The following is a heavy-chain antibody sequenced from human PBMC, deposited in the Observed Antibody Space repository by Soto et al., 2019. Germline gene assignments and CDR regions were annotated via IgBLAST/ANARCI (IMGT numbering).Heavy chain of an antibody. D-gene: IGHD3-16*01. CDR2: INMDGSST. CDR1: GFTFSNDW. Sequence: GSLRLSCAASGFTFSNDWMHWVRQAAGKGLVWVSRINMDGSSTNYADSVKGRFTISRDNAKNTVYLQMNSLRAEDTAVYYCARGPRVMNGKAHGGKGALVTVSS. CDR3: ARGPRVMNGKAH. J-gene: IGHJ4*02. V-gene: IGHV3-74*01.